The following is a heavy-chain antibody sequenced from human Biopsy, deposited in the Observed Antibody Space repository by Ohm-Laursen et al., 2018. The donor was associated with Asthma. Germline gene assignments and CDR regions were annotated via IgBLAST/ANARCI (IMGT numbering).Heavy chain of an antibody. CDR3: AKELFPGWELRRGPDS. CDR2: ISFDGSNE. V-gene: IGHV3-30*18. CDR1: GFSFSNFG. J-gene: IGHJ4*02. D-gene: IGHD1-26*01. Sequence: SLTLSCAASGFSFSNFGMHWVRQAPGKGLERVAVISFDGSNEDYADSVKGRFTISRDNSKNTLFLEMNSLRPEDTAVYSGAKELFPGWELRRGPDSWGQGTLVTVSS.